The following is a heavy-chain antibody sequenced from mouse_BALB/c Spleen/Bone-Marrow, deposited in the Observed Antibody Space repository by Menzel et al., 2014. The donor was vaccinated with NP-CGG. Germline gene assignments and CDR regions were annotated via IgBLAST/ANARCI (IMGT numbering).Heavy chain of an antibody. CDR3: APYYYSRWFAN. J-gene: IGHJ3*01. D-gene: IGHD1-1*01. CDR2: IDPANGNI. Sequence: VQLQQSGAELVKPGASVKLSCTASGFDIKDTYMHWVKQRPEQGLEWIGRIDPANGNIKYDPKFQGKATITADTSSNTAYLQLSSLTSEDTAVYYCAPYYYSRWFANWGQGTLVTVSA. V-gene: IGHV14-3*02. CDR1: GFDIKDTY.